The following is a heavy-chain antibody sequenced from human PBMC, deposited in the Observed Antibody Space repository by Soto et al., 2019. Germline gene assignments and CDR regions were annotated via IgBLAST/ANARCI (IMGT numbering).Heavy chain of an antibody. Sequence: SETLSLTCTVSGGSISSGDYYWSWIRQPPGKGLEWIGYIYYSGSTYYNPSLKSRVTISVDTSKNQFSLKLSSVTAADTAVYYCARNIVVVPAAMNGFDPWGQGTLVTRIL. V-gene: IGHV4-30-4*01. CDR3: ARNIVVVPAAMNGFDP. CDR1: GGSISSGDYY. J-gene: IGHJ5*02. D-gene: IGHD2-2*01. CDR2: IYYSGST.